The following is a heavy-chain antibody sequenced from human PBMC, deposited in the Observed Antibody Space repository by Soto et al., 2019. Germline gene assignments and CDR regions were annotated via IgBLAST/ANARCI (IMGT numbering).Heavy chain of an antibody. CDR2: IYYSGST. Sequence: PLETQPLTNTVSEGNSINGSYRWSLKQQPPGKGLEWIGYIYYSGSTNYNPSLKSRVTISVDTSKNQFSLKLSSVTAADTAVYYCAREGVATFIDYYGMEVWGQGTTVTVSS. CDR3: AREGVATFIDYYGMEV. CDR1: EGNSINGSYR. V-gene: IGHV4-61*01. J-gene: IGHJ6*02. D-gene: IGHD5-12*01.